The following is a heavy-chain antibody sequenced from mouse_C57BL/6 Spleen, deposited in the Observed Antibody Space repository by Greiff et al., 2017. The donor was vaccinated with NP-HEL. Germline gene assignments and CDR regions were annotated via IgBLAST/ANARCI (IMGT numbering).Heavy chain of an antibody. CDR1: GYSITSGYY. V-gene: IGHV3-6*01. CDR3: ARDFPRFYYFDY. J-gene: IGHJ2*01. Sequence: VQLQESGPGLVKPSQSLSLTCSVTGYSITSGYYWNWIRQFPGNKLEWMGYISYDGSNNYNPSLKNRISITRDTSKNQFFLKLNSVTTEDTATYYCARDFPRFYYFDYWGQGTTLTVSS. CDR2: ISYDGSN.